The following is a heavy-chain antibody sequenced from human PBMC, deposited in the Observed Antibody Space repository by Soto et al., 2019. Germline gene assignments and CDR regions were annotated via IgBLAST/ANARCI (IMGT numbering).Heavy chain of an antibody. CDR1: GASISGYH. D-gene: IGHD2-21*02. CDR2: IYHSGST. Sequence: SETLSLTCTVSGASISGYHWGWIRQPPGKGLEWIGYIYHSGSTYYNPSLKSRVTISVDRSKNQFSLKLNSVTAADTAVYYCARDLWGYCGTDCYPLDVWGQGTTVTVSS. V-gene: IGHV4-59*01. CDR3: ARDLWGYCGTDCYPLDV. J-gene: IGHJ6*02.